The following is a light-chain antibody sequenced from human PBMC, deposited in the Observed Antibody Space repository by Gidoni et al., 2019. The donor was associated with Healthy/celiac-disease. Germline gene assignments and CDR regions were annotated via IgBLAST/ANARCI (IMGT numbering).Light chain of an antibody. Sequence: DIQMTQSPSSLSASVGERVTITCRASQSSSSYLTSYQQKPGKAPNLLIYAASSLQSGVPSRFSGSGSATDFTLTISSLQPEDFATYYCQQSYSTPPWTFGQGTKVEIK. CDR3: QQSYSTPPWT. CDR1: QSSSSY. CDR2: AAS. J-gene: IGKJ1*01. V-gene: IGKV1-39*01.